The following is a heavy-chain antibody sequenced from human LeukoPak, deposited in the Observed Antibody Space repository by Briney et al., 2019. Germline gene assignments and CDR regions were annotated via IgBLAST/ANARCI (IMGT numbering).Heavy chain of an antibody. D-gene: IGHD2-15*01. CDR3: AIPMVVAAH. CDR1: GFTFSSYA. Sequence: GRSLRLSCAASGFTFSSYAMHWVRQAPGKGLEWEAVISYDGSNKYYADSVKGRFTISRDNSKNTLYLQMNSLRAEDTAVYYCAIPMVVAAHWGQGTLVTVSS. CDR2: ISYDGSNK. J-gene: IGHJ4*02. V-gene: IGHV3-30-3*01.